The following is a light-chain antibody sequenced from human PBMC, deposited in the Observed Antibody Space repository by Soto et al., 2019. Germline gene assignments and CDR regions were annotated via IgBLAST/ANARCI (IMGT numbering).Light chain of an antibody. J-gene: IGLJ2*01. CDR3: TSYTSSNTQA. CDR2: EVS. CDR1: SSDVGGYNY. Sequence: QSALTQPASVSGSPGQSITISCTGTSSDVGGYNYVSWYQQHPGKAPKLMIYEVSNRPSGVSNRFSGSKSGNTASLTISGLQAEDEADYFCTSYTSSNTQAFGGGTKLTVL. V-gene: IGLV2-14*01.